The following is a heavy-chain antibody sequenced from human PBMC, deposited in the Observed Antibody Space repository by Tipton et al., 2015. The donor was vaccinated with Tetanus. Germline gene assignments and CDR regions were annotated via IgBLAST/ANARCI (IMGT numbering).Heavy chain of an antibody. CDR2: ITWNSGST. D-gene: IGHD6-19*01. CDR1: GFTFDDYA. CDR3: AKDENSGLSAFDY. Sequence: SLRLSCVASGFTFDDYAMHWVRQAPGKGLDWVSGITWNSGSTAYADSVKGRFTISRDNAKNSLYLQMNSLRAEDTALYYCAKDENSGLSAFDYWGQGTLVTVSS. J-gene: IGHJ4*02. V-gene: IGHV3-9*01.